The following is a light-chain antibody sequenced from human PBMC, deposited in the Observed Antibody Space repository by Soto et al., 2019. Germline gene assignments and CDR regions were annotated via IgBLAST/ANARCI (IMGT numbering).Light chain of an antibody. CDR3: QQYGSSPLT. CDR2: GAS. CDR1: QSVSINY. Sequence: ETVLTQSPGTLSLSPGERATLSCRASQSVSINYLAWYQQRPGQAPRLLIYGASSRATGIPDRFSGSGSGTDFTHTISRLEPEDFAVYYCQQYGSSPLTFGGGTKVEIK. V-gene: IGKV3-20*01. J-gene: IGKJ4*01.